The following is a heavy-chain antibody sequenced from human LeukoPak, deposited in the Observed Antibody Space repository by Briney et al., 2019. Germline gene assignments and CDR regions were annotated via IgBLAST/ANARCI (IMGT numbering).Heavy chain of an antibody. CDR3: ARVGYCSGGSCYSPVDY. V-gene: IGHV3-7*01. Sequence: SGGSLRLSCVASGFTFSRYWMSWVRQAPGKGLEWVANIKLDGSEKYYVDSVKGRFTISRDNAKNSLYLQMNSLRAEDTAVYYCARVGYCSGGSCYSPVDYWGQGTLVTVSS. CDR2: IKLDGSEK. CDR1: GFTFSRYW. D-gene: IGHD2-15*01. J-gene: IGHJ4*02.